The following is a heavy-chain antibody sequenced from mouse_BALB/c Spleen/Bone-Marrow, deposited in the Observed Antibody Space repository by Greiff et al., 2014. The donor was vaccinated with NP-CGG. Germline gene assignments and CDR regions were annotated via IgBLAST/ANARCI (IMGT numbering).Heavy chain of an antibody. CDR1: GYAFTNYN. V-gene: IGHV1S135*01. Sequence: VQLKESGPELVKPGASVKVSCKASGYAFTNYNMNWVKQVHGKSLEWIGYIDPYSGGTNYNQKFRGKATLTVDKSSSTAYMHLNSLTSEDSAVYYCSRGVLAYFDYWGQGTTLTVSS. J-gene: IGHJ2*01. D-gene: IGHD2-14*01. CDR3: SRGVLAYFDY. CDR2: IDPYSGGT.